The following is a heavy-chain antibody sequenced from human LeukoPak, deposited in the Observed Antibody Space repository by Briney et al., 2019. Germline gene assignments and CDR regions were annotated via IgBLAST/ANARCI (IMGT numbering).Heavy chain of an antibody. D-gene: IGHD1-26*01. Sequence: SMKGRFTISRDNAKNSRYLQMNSLRAEDTAVYYCARDLIVGATTVPYFFDYWGQGTLVTVSS. V-gene: IGHV3-21*01. J-gene: IGHJ4*02. CDR3: ARDLIVGATTVPYFFDY.